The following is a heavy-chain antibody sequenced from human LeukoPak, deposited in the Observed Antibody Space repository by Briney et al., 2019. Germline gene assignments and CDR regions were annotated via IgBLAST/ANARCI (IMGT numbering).Heavy chain of an antibody. V-gene: IGHV4-39*07. J-gene: IGHJ6*03. D-gene: IGHD3-10*01. Sequence: SETLSLTCAVSGGSISSNSYYWGWIRQPPGKGLEWIGSIYYSGSTYYNPSLKSRVTISVDTSKNQFSLKLSSVTAADTAVYYCARVYYGSGSYYYYYMDVWGEGTTVTVSS. CDR3: ARVYYGSGSYYYYYMDV. CDR2: IYYSGST. CDR1: GGSISSNSYY.